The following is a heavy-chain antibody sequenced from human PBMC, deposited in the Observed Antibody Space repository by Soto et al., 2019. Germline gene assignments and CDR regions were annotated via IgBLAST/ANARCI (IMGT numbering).Heavy chain of an antibody. V-gene: IGHV4-61*01. CDR2: IYYSGST. D-gene: IGHD5-18*01. J-gene: IGHJ5*02. CDR3: ARIPVDTYMINWFDP. Sequence: XTLSLTCTVSGGSFSSGYYYWSWIRQPPGKGLEWIGYIYYSGSTNYNYSLKSRVSIPLDTSKNQFSLRLTSVTAADTAVYYCARIPVDTYMINWFDPWGQGTLVTVSS. CDR1: GGSFSSGYYY.